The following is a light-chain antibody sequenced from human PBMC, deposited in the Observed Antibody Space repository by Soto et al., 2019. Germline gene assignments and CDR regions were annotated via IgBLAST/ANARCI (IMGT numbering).Light chain of an antibody. V-gene: IGKV3-11*01. CDR2: DAS. J-gene: IGKJ2*01. CDR1: QSVSSY. Sequence: EIVLTQSPATLSLSPGERATLSCRASQSVSSYLAWYQQKPGQAPRLLIYDASNRATGIPARFSGSGSGTDFTLTISSLEPEDCAVYYCHQRSNWPRTFGQGTKLEIK. CDR3: HQRSNWPRT.